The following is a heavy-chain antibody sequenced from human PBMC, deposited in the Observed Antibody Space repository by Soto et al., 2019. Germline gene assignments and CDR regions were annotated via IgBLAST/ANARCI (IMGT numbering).Heavy chain of an antibody. CDR1: GGTFSSYA. D-gene: IGHD5-12*01. J-gene: IGHJ6*02. CDR2: IIPIFGTA. CDR3: ARENEDRLSIVATMDRWGYYDYYCMDV. Sequence: QVQLVQSGAEVKKPGSSVKVSCKASGGTFSSYAISWVRQAPGQGLEWMGGIIPIFGTANYAQKVQGRVTITVEKSKSTAYMELSRLRTEDTAVDYCARENEDRLSIVATMDRWGYYDYYCMDVWGQGTTFTFSS. V-gene: IGHV1-69*06.